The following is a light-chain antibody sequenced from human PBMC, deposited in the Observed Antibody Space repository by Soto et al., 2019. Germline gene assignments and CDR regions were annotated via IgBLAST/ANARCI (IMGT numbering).Light chain of an antibody. J-gene: IGLJ1*01. Sequence: QAVVTQPPSVSGAPGQRVTISCTGSSSNIGAGYDVHWYQQLPGTAPKLLIYANGNRPSGVPDRFSGSKSGTSASLAITGLQAEDEADYYCQSYDSSLSVYVFGTGTKLTVL. CDR3: QSYDSSLSVYV. V-gene: IGLV1-40*01. CDR2: ANG. CDR1: SSNIGAGYD.